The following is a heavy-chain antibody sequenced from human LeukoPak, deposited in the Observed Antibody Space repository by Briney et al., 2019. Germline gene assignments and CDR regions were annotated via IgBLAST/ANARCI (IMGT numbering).Heavy chain of an antibody. CDR2: IYYSGST. Sequence: SETLSLTCTVSGGSVSSDSYYWSWIRQPPGKGLEWIGYIYYSGSTNYNPSLKGRVTISVDTSKNQFSLKLSSVTAADTAVYYCARVLYNWNYGGFDYWGQGTLVTVSS. J-gene: IGHJ4*02. CDR3: ARVLYNWNYGGFDY. CDR1: GGSVSSDSYY. V-gene: IGHV4-61*01. D-gene: IGHD1-7*01.